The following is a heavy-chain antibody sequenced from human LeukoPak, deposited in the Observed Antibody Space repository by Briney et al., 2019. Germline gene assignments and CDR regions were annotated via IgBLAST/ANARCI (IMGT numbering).Heavy chain of an antibody. CDR3: ARVLSGSYVDPFDY. D-gene: IGHD3-10*01. J-gene: IGHJ4*02. V-gene: IGHV1-2*02. Sequence: ASVKVSCKASGYTFTGHYMHWVRQAPGQGLEWMGWINPNNGGTNYAQKFQGRVTMTRDTSISTAYMELSRLRSDDTAVYYCARVLSGSYVDPFDYWGQGTLVTVSS. CDR2: INPNNGGT. CDR1: GYTFTGHY.